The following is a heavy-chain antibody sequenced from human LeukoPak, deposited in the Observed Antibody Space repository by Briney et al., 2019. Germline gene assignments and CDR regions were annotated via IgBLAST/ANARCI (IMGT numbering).Heavy chain of an antibody. V-gene: IGHV3-66*01. CDR2: IYSGGDT. Sequence: PGGSLRLSCAASGVTVSNNFMLWVRQAPGKGLEWVSLIYSGGDTHYADSVKGRFTISRDNSKNTLYLRVNNLRAEDTAVYYCARDPPAVAINTYGWGQGTLVTVSS. J-gene: IGHJ4*02. D-gene: IGHD5-24*01. CDR1: GVTVSNNF. CDR3: ARDPPAVAINTYG.